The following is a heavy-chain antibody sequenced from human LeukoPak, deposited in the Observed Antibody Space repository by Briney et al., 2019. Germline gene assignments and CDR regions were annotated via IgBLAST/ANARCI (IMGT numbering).Heavy chain of an antibody. CDR1: GDSVSSNSAA. CDR2: TYYRSKWYN. V-gene: IGHV6-1*01. D-gene: IGHD6-19*01. Sequence: SQTLSLTCAISGDSVSSNSAAWNWIRQSPSRGLEWLGRTYYRSKWYNDYALSVKGRITINPDTSKNQFSLQLNSVTPDDTAVYYCVRESVSRIAVTVTTYYFDFWGQGTLVTVSS. CDR3: VRESVSRIAVTVTTYYFDF. J-gene: IGHJ4*02.